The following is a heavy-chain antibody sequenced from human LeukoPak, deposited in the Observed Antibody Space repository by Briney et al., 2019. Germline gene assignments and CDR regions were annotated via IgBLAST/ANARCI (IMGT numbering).Heavy chain of an antibody. V-gene: IGHV4-39*07. Sequence: SETLSLTCTVSGGSISSSSYYWGWIRQPPGKGLEWIGSIYYSGSTYYNPSLKSRVTISVDTSKNQFSLKLSSVTAADTAVYYCAREGLRGFDPWGQGTLVTVSS. CDR1: GGSISSSSYY. J-gene: IGHJ5*02. D-gene: IGHD5-12*01. CDR3: AREGLRGFDP. CDR2: IYYSGST.